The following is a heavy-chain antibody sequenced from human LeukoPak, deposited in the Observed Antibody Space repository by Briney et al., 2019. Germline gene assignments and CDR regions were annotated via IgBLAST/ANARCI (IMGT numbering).Heavy chain of an antibody. CDR2: TYYRSKWYN. CDR3: AMGGGALNY. D-gene: IGHD1-26*01. Sequence: SQTLSLTCVISGDSVSSNSAGWNWIRQSPSRGLEWLGRTYYRSKWYNDYAVSVKSRVTINPDTSKNQFSLQLNSVTPEDTAVYYCAMGGGALNYWGQGTLVTVPS. V-gene: IGHV6-1*01. CDR1: GDSVSSNSAG. J-gene: IGHJ4*02.